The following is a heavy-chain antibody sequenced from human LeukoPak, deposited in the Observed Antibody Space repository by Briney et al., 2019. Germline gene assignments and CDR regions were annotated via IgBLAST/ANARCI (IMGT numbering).Heavy chain of an antibody. CDR3: AKGPHYYYDSSGYYSDAFDI. J-gene: IGHJ3*02. V-gene: IGHV3-23*01. CDR1: GFTFSSYA. CDR2: ISGSGGSA. D-gene: IGHD3-22*01. Sequence: GGSLRLSCAASGFTFSSYAMSWVRQAPGKGLEWVSAISGSGGSAYYADSVKGRFTISRDNSKNTLYLQMNSLRAEDTAVYYCAKGPHYYYDSSGYYSDAFDIRGQGTMVTVSS.